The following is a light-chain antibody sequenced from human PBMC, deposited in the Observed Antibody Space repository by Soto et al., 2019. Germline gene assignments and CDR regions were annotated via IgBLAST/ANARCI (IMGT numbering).Light chain of an antibody. CDR3: QQYDTYSWT. J-gene: IGKJ1*01. V-gene: IGKV1-5*03. Sequence: DIQMTPSPSTLSASVGDRVTITCRASQSINNWLAWYQQKPGKAHKLLIRKASTLGSGDTSRFIGSGSGTEFSLTISSLQPDDFATYFCQQYDTYSWTFGQRTKVEIK. CDR2: KAS. CDR1: QSINNW.